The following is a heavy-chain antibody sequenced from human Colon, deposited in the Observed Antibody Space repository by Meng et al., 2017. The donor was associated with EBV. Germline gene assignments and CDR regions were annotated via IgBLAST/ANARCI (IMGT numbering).Heavy chain of an antibody. V-gene: IGHV4-39*01. Sequence: QLELHESGPGLVKTSETLSLTCTVSGGSISSNGYYWDWVRQPPGKGLEWIGAIYHSGSTSYNPSLQSRVTMFVDTSKNQFSLMLTSVTATDTAVYYCARRRGGSGRDCWGQGTLVTVSS. CDR1: GGSISSNGYY. J-gene: IGHJ4*02. CDR3: ARRRGGSGRDC. D-gene: IGHD3-10*01. CDR2: IYHSGST.